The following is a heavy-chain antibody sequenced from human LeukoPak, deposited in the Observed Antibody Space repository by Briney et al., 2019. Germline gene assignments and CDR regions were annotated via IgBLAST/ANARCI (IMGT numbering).Heavy chain of an antibody. J-gene: IGHJ4*02. CDR3: VRDGSGGWSY. D-gene: IGHD6-19*01. V-gene: IGHV3-30*03. Sequence: PGGSLRLSCAASGFTFSSYGMHWVRQAPGKGLEWVAVISYDGSNKYYADSVKGRFTISRDNSKNTLSLQMNSLRADDMAVYFCVRDGSGGWSYWGQGTLVTVSS. CDR1: GFTFSSYG. CDR2: ISYDGSNK.